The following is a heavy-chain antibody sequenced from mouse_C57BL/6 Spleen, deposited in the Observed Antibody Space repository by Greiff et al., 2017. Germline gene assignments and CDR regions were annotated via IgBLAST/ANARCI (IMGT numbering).Heavy chain of an antibody. CDR1: GYTFTSYW. CDR3: ARLIATVDDDAMDY. J-gene: IGHJ4*01. V-gene: IGHV1-72*01. CDR2: IYPRSGGT. Sequence: QVQLQQSGAELVKPGASVKLSCKASGYTFTSYWMHWVKQRPGRGLEWIGRIYPRSGGTKYNEKFKSKATLTADKPSSTAYMQLSSLTSEDSAVYCCARLIATVDDDAMDYWGQGTSVTVSA. D-gene: IGHD1-1*01.